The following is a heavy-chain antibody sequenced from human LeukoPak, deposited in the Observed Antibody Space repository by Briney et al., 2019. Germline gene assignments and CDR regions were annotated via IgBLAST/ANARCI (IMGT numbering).Heavy chain of an antibody. J-gene: IGHJ4*02. V-gene: IGHV1-46*01. CDR3: ARVSPVDCSGGSCYVY. D-gene: IGHD2-15*01. Sequence: ASVKVSCKASGYTFTSYYMHWVRQAPGQGLEWMGIINPSGGSTSYAQKFQGRVTITADKSTSTAYMELSSLRSEDTAVYYCARVSPVDCSGGSCYVYWGQGTLVTVSS. CDR1: GYTFTSYY. CDR2: INPSGGST.